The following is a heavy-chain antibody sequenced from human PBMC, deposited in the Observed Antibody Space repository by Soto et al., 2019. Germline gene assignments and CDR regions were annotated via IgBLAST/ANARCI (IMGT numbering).Heavy chain of an antibody. CDR3: ASGIHGMSGTTDY. Sequence: QVQLQESGPGLVKPSGTLSLTCAVSGGSITSSNCWTWVRQPPGKGLEWIGEIYQSGNTNYNPSLKSRVTISVDKSKNQFSLKVTSVTAADPAIYYCASGIHGMSGTTDYWGQGNLVTVSS. D-gene: IGHD1-20*01. V-gene: IGHV4-4*02. CDR1: GGSITSSNC. CDR2: IYQSGNT. J-gene: IGHJ4*02.